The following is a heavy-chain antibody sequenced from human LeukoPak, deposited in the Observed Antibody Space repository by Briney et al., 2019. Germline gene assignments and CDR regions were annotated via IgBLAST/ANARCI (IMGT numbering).Heavy chain of an antibody. CDR2: INPNSGGT. D-gene: IGHD2-2*01. CDR1: GYTFTVYY. Sequence: ASVNVSCKASGYTFTVYYMHWVRQAPGQGLEWMGWINPNSGGTNYAQKFQGRVTMTRDTSISTAYMELSRLRSDDTAVYYCARDIVVVPAAIPEDYWGQGTLVTVSS. J-gene: IGHJ4*02. CDR3: ARDIVVVPAAIPEDY. V-gene: IGHV1-2*02.